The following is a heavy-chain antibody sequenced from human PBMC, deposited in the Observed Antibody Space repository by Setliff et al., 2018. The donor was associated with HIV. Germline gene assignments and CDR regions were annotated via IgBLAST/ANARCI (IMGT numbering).Heavy chain of an antibody. J-gene: IGHJ6*02. D-gene: IGHD6-13*01. CDR1: GYTFTGYC. CDR3: ARSGYSSSWYLDYYYYYGMDV. CDR2: INPNSGGT. V-gene: IGHV1-2*02. Sequence: ASVKVSCKASGYTFTGYCMHWVRQAPGQGLEWMGWINPNSGGTNYAQKFQGRVTMTRDTSISTAYMELSRLRSDDTAVYYCARSGYSSSWYLDYYYYYGMDVWGQGTTVTVSS.